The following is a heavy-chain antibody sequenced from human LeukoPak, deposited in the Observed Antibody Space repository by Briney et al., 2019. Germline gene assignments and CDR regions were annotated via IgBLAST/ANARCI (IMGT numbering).Heavy chain of an antibody. J-gene: IGHJ6*02. CDR3: AKDLGYCSSTSCYDYYGMDV. Sequence: SLRLSCAASGFTFDDYAMHWVRQAPGKGLEWVSGISWNSGSIGYADSVKGRFTISRDNAKNSLYLQMNSLRAEDTALYYCAKDLGYCSSTSCYDYYGMDVWGQGTTVTVSS. V-gene: IGHV3-9*01. CDR1: GFTFDDYA. D-gene: IGHD2-2*01. CDR2: ISWNSGSI.